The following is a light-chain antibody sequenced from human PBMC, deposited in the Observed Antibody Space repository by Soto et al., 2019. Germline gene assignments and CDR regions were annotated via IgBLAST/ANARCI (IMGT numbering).Light chain of an antibody. V-gene: IGKV4-1*01. J-gene: IGKJ2*01. Sequence: DIVMTQSPDSLAVSLGARATISCKSSHSLFYTSNNKNYLAWYQQKPGQSPKLLFYWASTRESGVPERISASGSGIDFTLTISSLQAGDVAVYYCQQYVSIPHNVGQGTKMEIK. CDR2: WAS. CDR1: HSLFYTSNNKNY. CDR3: QQYVSIPHN.